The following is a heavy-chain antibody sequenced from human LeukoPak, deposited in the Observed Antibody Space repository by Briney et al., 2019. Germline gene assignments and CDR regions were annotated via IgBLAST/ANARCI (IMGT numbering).Heavy chain of an antibody. CDR3: ARDREVAVAGTDFDY. J-gene: IGHJ4*02. CDR1: GFTFSSYS. Sequence: PGGSLRLSCAASGFTFSSYSMNWVRQAPGKGLEWVSSISSSSSYIYYADSVKGRFTISRDNAKNSLYLQMNSLRAEDTAVYYCARDREVAVAGTDFDYWGQGTLVTVSS. V-gene: IGHV3-21*01. CDR2: ISSSSSYI. D-gene: IGHD6-19*01.